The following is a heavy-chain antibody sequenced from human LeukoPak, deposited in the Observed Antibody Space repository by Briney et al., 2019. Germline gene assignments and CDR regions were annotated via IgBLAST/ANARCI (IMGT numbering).Heavy chain of an antibody. V-gene: IGHV4-34*01. Sequence: SETLSLTCAVYGGSFCGYYWSWIRQPPGKGLEWIGEINHSGSTNYNPSLKSRVTISVDTSKSQFSLKLSSVTAADTAVYYCARAHKDPLRITMCGPVKGNWFDPWGQGTLVTVSS. J-gene: IGHJ5*02. CDR2: INHSGST. D-gene: IGHD3-3*01. CDR1: GGSFCGYY. CDR3: ARAHKDPLRITMCGPVKGNWFDP.